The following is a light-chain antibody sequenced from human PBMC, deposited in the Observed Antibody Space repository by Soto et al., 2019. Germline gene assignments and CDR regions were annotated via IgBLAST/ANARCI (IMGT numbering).Light chain of an antibody. Sequence: VLTQSPGTLSLSPGESATLSCRASQTVSITYLTWYQQKPGQAPRLLLFGASKRATGIPDRFSGSGSGRDFTLTISALQHEHFAVSSCQQYGSSNLISVAQETRLKIK. CDR1: QTVSITY. CDR2: GAS. CDR3: QQYGSSNLIS. J-gene: IGKJ5*01. V-gene: IGKV3-20*01.